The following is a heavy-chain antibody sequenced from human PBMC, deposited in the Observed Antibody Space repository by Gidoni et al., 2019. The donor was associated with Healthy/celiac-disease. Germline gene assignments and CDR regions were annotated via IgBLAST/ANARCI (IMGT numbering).Heavy chain of an antibody. J-gene: IGHJ4*02. Sequence: QVQLQQWGAGLLKPSETLSLTCAVYGGSFSGYYWSWLRQPPWKGLEWIGEINHSGSTNYNPSLKSRVTISVDTSKNQFSLKLSSVTAADTAVYYCARAPNLLRFFGYWGQGTLVTVSS. CDR3: ARAPNLLRFFGY. CDR2: INHSGST. D-gene: IGHD3-3*01. V-gene: IGHV4-34*01. CDR1: GGSFSGYY.